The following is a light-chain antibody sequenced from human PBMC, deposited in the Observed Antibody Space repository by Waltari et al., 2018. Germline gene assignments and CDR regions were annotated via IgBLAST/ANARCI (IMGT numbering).Light chain of an antibody. CDR1: SSDVGGYDY. J-gene: IGLJ1*01. V-gene: IGLV2-14*03. Sequence: QSALTQPASVSGSPGQSITISCTGTSSDVGGYDYVSWYQQHPGKAPKLILYDVSNRPLEVSHRFSGSKSGNTASLTTSGRQADDEAEYYCGSYTSSTTLAFGTGTKVTVL. CDR2: DVS. CDR3: GSYTSSTTLA.